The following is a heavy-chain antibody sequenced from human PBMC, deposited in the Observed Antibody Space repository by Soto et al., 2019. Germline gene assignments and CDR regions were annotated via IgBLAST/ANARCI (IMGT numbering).Heavy chain of an antibody. Sequence: QVQLVQTGAEVKKPGSSVKVSCKASGGTFSSYAISWVRQAPGQGLEWMGGIIPIFGTANYAQKFQGRVTITADESTSTAYMELSSLRSEETAVYYCARVIAARPDYYYYGMDVWGQGTTVTVSS. J-gene: IGHJ6*02. CDR2: IIPIFGTA. D-gene: IGHD6-6*01. CDR3: ARVIAARPDYYYYGMDV. CDR1: GGTFSSYA. V-gene: IGHV1-69*01.